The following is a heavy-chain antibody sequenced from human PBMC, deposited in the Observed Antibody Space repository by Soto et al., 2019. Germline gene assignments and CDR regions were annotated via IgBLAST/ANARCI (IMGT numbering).Heavy chain of an antibody. CDR2: INPSGGSI. Sequence: QVQLVQSGAEVKKPGASVKVSCKASGYTFTSYYMHWVRQAPGQGLEWMGIINPSGGSISYAQKFQGRVTMTRDTSTSTVYMELSSLRSEDTAVYYCARDRCSGGSCYPTYNWFDPWGQGTLVTVSS. D-gene: IGHD2-15*01. J-gene: IGHJ5*02. CDR3: ARDRCSGGSCYPTYNWFDP. V-gene: IGHV1-46*03. CDR1: GYTFTSYY.